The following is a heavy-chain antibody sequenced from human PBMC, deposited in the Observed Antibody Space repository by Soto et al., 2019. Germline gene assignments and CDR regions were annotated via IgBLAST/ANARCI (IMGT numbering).Heavy chain of an antibody. D-gene: IGHD3-16*01. V-gene: IGHV4-31*03. CDR1: GGSISSGGYY. CDR2: IYHSGTT. Sequence: QVQLQESGPGLVKPSQTLSLTCTVSGGSISSGGYYWSRIRQHPGKGLEWIGYIYHSGTTYYNPSLKSRVTISVDTSKTQFSLKLTSVTAADTAVYYCARVRGNPLLGWFDPWGQGTLVTVAS. J-gene: IGHJ5*02. CDR3: ARVRGNPLLGWFDP.